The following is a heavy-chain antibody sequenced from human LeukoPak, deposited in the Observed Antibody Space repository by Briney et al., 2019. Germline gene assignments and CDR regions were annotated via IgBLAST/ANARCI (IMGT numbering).Heavy chain of an antibody. CDR1: GGSFSGYY. CDR2: INHSGST. J-gene: IGHJ4*02. V-gene: IGHV4-34*01. Sequence: PSETLSLTCAVYGGSFSGYYWSWIRQPPGKGLEWIGEINHSGSTNYNPSLKSRVTISVDTSKNQFSLKLSSVTAADTAVYYCARGGRSLRGGATGKLDYWGQGTLVTVSS. CDR3: ARGGRSLRGGATGKLDY. D-gene: IGHD1-26*01.